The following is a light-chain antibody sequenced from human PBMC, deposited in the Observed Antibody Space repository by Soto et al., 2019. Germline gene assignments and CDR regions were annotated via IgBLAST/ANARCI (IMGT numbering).Light chain of an antibody. Sequence: QSALTQPASVSGSHGQSITISCTGTSSDVGGCNYVSWYQHHPGKAPKVMIYDVSNRPSGVSNRFSGSKSGNTASLTISGLQAEDEADYYCSSYTSSATVVFGGGTKLTVL. CDR1: SSDVGGCNY. CDR2: DVS. CDR3: SSYTSSATVV. J-gene: IGLJ2*01. V-gene: IGLV2-14*03.